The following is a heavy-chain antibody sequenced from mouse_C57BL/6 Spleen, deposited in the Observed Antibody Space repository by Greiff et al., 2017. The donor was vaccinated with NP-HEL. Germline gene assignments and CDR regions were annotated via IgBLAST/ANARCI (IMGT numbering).Heavy chain of an antibody. CDR2: ISDGGSYT. Sequence: EVKLVESGGGLVKPGGSLKLSCAASGFTFSSYAMSWVRQTPEKRLEWVATISDGGSYTYYPDNVKGRFTISRDNAKNNLYLQMSHLKSEDTAMYYCAHITTVVAKYFDVWGTGTTVTVSS. CDR1: GFTFSSYA. D-gene: IGHD1-1*01. J-gene: IGHJ1*03. CDR3: AHITTVVAKYFDV. V-gene: IGHV5-4*03.